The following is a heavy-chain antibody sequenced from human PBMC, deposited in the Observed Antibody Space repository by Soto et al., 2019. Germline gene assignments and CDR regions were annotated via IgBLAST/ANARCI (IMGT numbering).Heavy chain of an antibody. J-gene: IGHJ6*02. CDR3: ARSLLIGMDV. CDR1: GGSFSGCY. CDR2: INHSGST. Sequence: SETLSLPCAVYGGSFSGCYWSWIRQPPGKGLEWIGEINHSGSTNYNPSLKSRVTISVDTSKNQFSLKLSSVTAADTAVYYCARSLLIGMDVWGQGTTVTVSS. V-gene: IGHV4-34*01. D-gene: IGHD2-15*01.